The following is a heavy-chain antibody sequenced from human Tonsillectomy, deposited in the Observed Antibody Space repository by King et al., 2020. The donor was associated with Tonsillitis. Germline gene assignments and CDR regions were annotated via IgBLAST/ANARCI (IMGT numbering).Heavy chain of an antibody. CDR3: AREGGRRAYRSSRRGWCDP. V-gene: IGHV4-59*01. Sequence: QLQESGPGLVKPSETLSLICTVPGGSISGYFWSWIRQPPGKGLEWIGYIYYSGSTNYNPSLKSRVTISVDTSKNQFSLKLSSVTAADTAVYDCAREGGRRAYRSSRRGWCDPGGQGTLVTGSS. CDR1: GGSISGYF. D-gene: IGHD6-13*01. CDR2: IYYSGST. J-gene: IGHJ5*02.